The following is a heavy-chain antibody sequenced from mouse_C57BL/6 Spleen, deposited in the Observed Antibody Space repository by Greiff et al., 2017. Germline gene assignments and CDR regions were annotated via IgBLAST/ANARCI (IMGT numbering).Heavy chain of an antibody. CDR2: INPSTGGT. J-gene: IGHJ4*01. CDR3: ASAYGGYYAMDY. CDR1: GYSFTGYY. V-gene: IGHV1-42*01. D-gene: IGHD1-1*01. Sequence: VQLQQSGPELVKPGASVKISCKASGYSFTGYYMNWVKQSPEKSLEWIGEINPSTGGTTYNQKFKAKATLTVDKSSSTAYMQLKSLTSEDSAVYYCASAYGGYYAMDYWGQGTLVTVSS.